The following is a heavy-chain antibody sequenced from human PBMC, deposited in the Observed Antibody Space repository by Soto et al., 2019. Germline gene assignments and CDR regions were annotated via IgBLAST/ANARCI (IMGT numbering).Heavy chain of an antibody. Sequence: TGGSLRLSCAASGSSFSDYYMSWIRQSPGKGLEWLSYITSSSSYTHYADSVKGRFTISRDNAKNSLYLQMNSLRAEDTAVYYCAGGQDNLAVNFDYWGQGTPVTVSS. V-gene: IGHV3-11*03. CDR2: ITSSSSYT. CDR3: AGGQDNLAVNFDY. D-gene: IGHD1-1*01. CDR1: GSSFSDYY. J-gene: IGHJ4*02.